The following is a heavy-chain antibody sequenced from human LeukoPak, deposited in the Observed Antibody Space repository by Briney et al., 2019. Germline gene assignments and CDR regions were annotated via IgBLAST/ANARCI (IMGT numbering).Heavy chain of an antibody. V-gene: IGHV4-34*01. CDR1: GGSFGGYY. D-gene: IGHD5-24*01. CDR2: INPRGST. Sequence: SETLSLSCGVYGGSFGGYYWSWIRQPPGKGLEWIGEINPRGSTNYNPSLKSRVTLSADTSKNQFSLTLNSVTVADTAVYYCARRRLGYYFDYWGQGTLVTVSS. CDR3: ARRRLGYYFDY. J-gene: IGHJ4*02.